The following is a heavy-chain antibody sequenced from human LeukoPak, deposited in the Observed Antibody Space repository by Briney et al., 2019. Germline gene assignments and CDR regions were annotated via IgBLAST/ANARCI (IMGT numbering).Heavy chain of an antibody. Sequence: GGPLRLSCTASEFSISIYDLHWVRQVPGKGLEYVSTIGTAGDTYYAGSVRDRFFISRDAAKNSWYLQMITLRADDTAVYYCARAPSRGERLRAFDVWGQGTMVTVST. CDR1: EFSISIYD. V-gene: IGHV3-13*01. CDR3: ARAPSRGERLRAFDV. J-gene: IGHJ3*01. D-gene: IGHD1-26*01. CDR2: IGTAGDT.